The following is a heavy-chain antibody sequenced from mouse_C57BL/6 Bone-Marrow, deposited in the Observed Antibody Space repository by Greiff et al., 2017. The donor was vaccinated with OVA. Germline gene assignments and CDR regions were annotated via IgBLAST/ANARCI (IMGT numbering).Heavy chain of an antibody. Sequence: QVQLQQSGAELVRPGTSVKMSCKASGYTFTNYWIGWAKQRPGHGLEWIGDIYPGGGYTNYNEKFKGKATLTADKSSSTAYMQFSSLTSEDSAIYYCATDSSGYWCAYWGQGTLVTVSA. D-gene: IGHD3-2*02. J-gene: IGHJ3*01. CDR3: ATDSSGYWCAY. CDR2: IYPGGGYT. CDR1: GYTFTNYW. V-gene: IGHV1-63*01.